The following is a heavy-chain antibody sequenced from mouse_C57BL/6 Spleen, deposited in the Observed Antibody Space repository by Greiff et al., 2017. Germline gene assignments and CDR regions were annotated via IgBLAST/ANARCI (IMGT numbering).Heavy chain of an antibody. D-gene: IGHD1-1*01. Sequence: QVQLKQSGAELVRPGASVTLSCKASGYTFTDYEMHWVKQTPVHGLEWIGAIDPETGGTAYNQKFKGKAILTADKSSSTAYMELRSLTSEDSAVYYCTRSGILREVFHYRGQGTTLTVFS. CDR3: TRSGILREVFHY. CDR1: GYTFTDYE. J-gene: IGHJ2*01. CDR2: IDPETGGT. V-gene: IGHV1-15*01.